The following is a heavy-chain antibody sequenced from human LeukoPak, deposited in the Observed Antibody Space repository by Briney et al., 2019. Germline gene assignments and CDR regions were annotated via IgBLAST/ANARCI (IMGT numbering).Heavy chain of an antibody. J-gene: IGHJ4*02. D-gene: IGHD5-12*01. CDR1: GFTFSSYA. CDR3: ARHRDGYLFDY. CDR2: IYSGGST. Sequence: GGSLRLSCAASGFTFSSYAMSWVRQAPGKGLEWVSVIYSGGSTYYADSVKGRFTISRDNSKNTLYLQMNSLRAEDTAVYYCARHRDGYLFDYWGQGTLVTVSS. V-gene: IGHV3-66*04.